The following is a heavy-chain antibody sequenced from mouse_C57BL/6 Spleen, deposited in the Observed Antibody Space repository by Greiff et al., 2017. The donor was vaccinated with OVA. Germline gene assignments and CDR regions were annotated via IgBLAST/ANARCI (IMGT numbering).Heavy chain of an antibody. CDR3: TIRGSSWGFAY. V-gene: IGHV14-4*01. Sequence: VQLKESGAELVRPGASVKLSCTASGFNIKDDYMHWVKQRPEQGLEWIGWIDPENGDTEYASKFQGKATITADTSSNTAYLQLSSLTSEDTAVYYCTIRGSSWGFAYWGQGTLVTVSA. J-gene: IGHJ3*01. CDR2: IDPENGDT. CDR1: GFNIKDDY. D-gene: IGHD1-1*01.